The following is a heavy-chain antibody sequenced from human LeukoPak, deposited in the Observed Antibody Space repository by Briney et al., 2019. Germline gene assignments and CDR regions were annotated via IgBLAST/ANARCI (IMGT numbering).Heavy chain of an antibody. Sequence: GGSLRLSCVVSGFTFSSFEMNWVRQAPGKGLEWVSYISSSGSDIYYTDSVKGRFTISRDNAKNPLFLQMNSLRAEDTAVYYCARDHASGSFYPDYWGQGTLVTVSS. CDR3: ARDHASGSFYPDY. CDR1: GFTFSSFE. V-gene: IGHV3-48*03. CDR2: ISSSGSDI. J-gene: IGHJ4*02. D-gene: IGHD3-10*01.